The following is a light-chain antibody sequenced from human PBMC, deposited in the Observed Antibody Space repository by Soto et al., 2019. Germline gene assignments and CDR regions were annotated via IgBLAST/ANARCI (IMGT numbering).Light chain of an antibody. CDR1: QSVSNN. Sequence: EIVLTQSPGTLSLSPGERATLSCRASQSVSNNYLAWYQQKPGQAPRLLIYGASTRATGIPARFSGSGSGTEFTLTISSLQSEDFAVYYCQPYNNWPPWTFGQGTKVDI. J-gene: IGKJ1*01. V-gene: IGKV3-15*01. CDR2: GAS. CDR3: QPYNNWPPWT.